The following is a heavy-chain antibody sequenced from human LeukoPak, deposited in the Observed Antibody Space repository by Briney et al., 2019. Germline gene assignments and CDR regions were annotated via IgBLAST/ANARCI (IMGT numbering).Heavy chain of an antibody. CDR3: AKSRGIGYSSSWPWFDP. D-gene: IGHD6-13*01. CDR2: ITPDAGRT. Sequence: GGTLRLSCAASGFTSSNYGMNWVRQAPGKGLEWVSGITPDAGRTYYADSVKGRFTIYRDNSKNTVYLQMNSLGAEDTAVYYCAKSRGIGYSSSWPWFDPWGQGTLVTVSS. V-gene: IGHV3-23*01. J-gene: IGHJ5*02. CDR1: GFTSSNYG.